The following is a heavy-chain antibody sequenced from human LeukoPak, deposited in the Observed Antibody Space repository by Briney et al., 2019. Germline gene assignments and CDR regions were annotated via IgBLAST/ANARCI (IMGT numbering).Heavy chain of an antibody. V-gene: IGHV4-39*07. CDR2: IYYSGST. Sequence: SETLSLTCTVSGGSISSSSYYWGWIRQPPGKGLEWIGSIYYSGSTYYNPSLKSRVTISVDTSKNQFSLKLSSVTAADTAVYYCARDLFNNWFDPWGQGTLVTVSS. CDR1: GGSISSSSYY. J-gene: IGHJ5*02. CDR3: ARDLFNNWFDP.